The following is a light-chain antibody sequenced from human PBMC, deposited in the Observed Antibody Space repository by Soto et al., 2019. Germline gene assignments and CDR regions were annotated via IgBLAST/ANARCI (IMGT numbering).Light chain of an antibody. Sequence: EIVMTQSPATLSLSPGERATLSCRASQSINSNLAWYQQKPGQAPRLFMFRASSRATGIPARFSGSGSGTEFTLTISSLQSEDFAVYYCQQYHNWPLTFGGGTKVDIK. CDR1: QSINSN. CDR3: QQYHNWPLT. CDR2: RAS. V-gene: IGKV3-15*01. J-gene: IGKJ4*01.